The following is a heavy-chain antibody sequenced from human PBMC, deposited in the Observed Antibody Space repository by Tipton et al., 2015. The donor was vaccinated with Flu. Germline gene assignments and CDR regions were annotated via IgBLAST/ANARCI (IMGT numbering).Heavy chain of an antibody. CDR2: IYMGGRT. CDR1: GGSVNSYY. J-gene: IGHJ3*01. Sequence: LRLSCPVSGGSVNSYYWSWIRQPAGKGLEWIGRIYMGGRTNYNPSLKSRVTMSLDLFKNQISLRLSSVTAADTAVYYCARERRGGWPFYDAFDFWGQGTTVTVSS. V-gene: IGHV4-4*07. CDR3: ARERRGGWPFYDAFDF. D-gene: IGHD6-19*01.